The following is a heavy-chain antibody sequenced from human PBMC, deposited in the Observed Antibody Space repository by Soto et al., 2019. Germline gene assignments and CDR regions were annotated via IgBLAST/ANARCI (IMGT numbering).Heavy chain of an antibody. CDR2: IYYSGST. CDR3: ARAMVVTQNWFDP. Sequence: QVQLQESGPGLVKPSQTLSLTCTVSGGSISSGDYYWSWIRQPPGKGLEWIGYIYYSGSTYYNPSLTSRVTISVDTSKNQFSPKLSSVTAADTAVYYCARAMVVTQNWFDPWGQGTLVTVSS. V-gene: IGHV4-30-4*01. J-gene: IGHJ5*02. CDR1: GGSISSGDYY. D-gene: IGHD2-21*02.